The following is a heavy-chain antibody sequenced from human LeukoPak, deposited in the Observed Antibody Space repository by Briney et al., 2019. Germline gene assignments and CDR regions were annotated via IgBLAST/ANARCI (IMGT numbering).Heavy chain of an antibody. CDR1: GGSFSGYY. D-gene: IGHD1-26*01. J-gene: IGHJ6*02. CDR2: INHSGST. V-gene: IGHV4-34*01. Sequence: SETLSLTCAAYGGSFSGYYWSWIRQPPGEGLEWIGEINHSGSTNYNPSLKSRVTISVDTSKNQFSLKLSSVTAADTAVYYCARGRRARMDVWGQGTTVTVSS. CDR3: ARGRRARMDV.